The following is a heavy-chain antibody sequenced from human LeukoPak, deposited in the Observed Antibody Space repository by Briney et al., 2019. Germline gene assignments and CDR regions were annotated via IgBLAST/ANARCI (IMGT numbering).Heavy chain of an antibody. V-gene: IGHV3-30*02. CDR3: AKDWDDYYGSGSYFDY. D-gene: IGHD3-10*01. J-gene: IGHJ4*02. CDR1: GFTFSSYG. CDR2: IRYDGSNK. Sequence: QTGGSLRLSCAASGFTFSSYGMHWVRQAPGKGLEWVAFIRYDGSNKYYADSVKGRFTFSRDNSKNTLYLQMNSLRAEDTALYYCAKDWDDYYGSGSYFDYWGQGTLVTVSS.